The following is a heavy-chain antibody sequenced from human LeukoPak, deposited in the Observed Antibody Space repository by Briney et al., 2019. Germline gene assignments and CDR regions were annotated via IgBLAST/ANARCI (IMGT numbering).Heavy chain of an antibody. V-gene: IGHV1-46*01. J-gene: IGHJ4*02. CDR2: INPSDGST. D-gene: IGHD3-16*01. Sequence: ASVKVSCKASGYTFTTYYMHWVRQAPGQGLEGIGIINPSDGSTTYAQSLQGRVTMTRDTSTTTVYMELSSLRSEDAAVYYCARHQGAGEYPFDYWGQGTLVTVAS. CDR3: ARHQGAGEYPFDY. CDR1: GYTFTTYY.